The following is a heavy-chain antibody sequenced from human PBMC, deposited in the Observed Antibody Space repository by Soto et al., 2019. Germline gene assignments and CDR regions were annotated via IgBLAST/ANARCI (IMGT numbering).Heavy chain of an antibody. J-gene: IGHJ3*01. CDR3: AKVLGLAVAGFDDGFDV. D-gene: IGHD6-19*01. CDR1: RFTFRSLG. CDR2: ISYDGSDK. V-gene: IGHV3-30*18. Sequence: WGLMRVPSAASRFTFRSLGMNWVRQATGKGLEWVAVISYDGSDKYYADSVKGRFTISRDNSKNTLYLQMNSLRTEDTAVYYCAKVLGLAVAGFDDGFDVWGQGTVVTVSS.